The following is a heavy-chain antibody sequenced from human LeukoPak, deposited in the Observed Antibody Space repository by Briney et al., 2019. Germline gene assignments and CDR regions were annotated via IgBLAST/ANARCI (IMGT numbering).Heavy chain of an antibody. D-gene: IGHD3-10*01. J-gene: IGHJ4*02. CDR1: GGSISSYS. V-gene: IGHV4-4*09. CDR3: ARMARAGIFDY. Sequence: SSETLSLTCTVSGGSISSYSWSWIRQPPGKGLEWIGYIYTSGSTNYNPSLKSRVTISVDTSKSQFSLKLSSVTAADTAVYYCARMARAGIFDYWGQGTLVTVSS. CDR2: IYTSGST.